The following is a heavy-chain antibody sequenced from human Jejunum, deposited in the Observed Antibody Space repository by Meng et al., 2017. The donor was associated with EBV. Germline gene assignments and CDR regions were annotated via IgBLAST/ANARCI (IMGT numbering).Heavy chain of an antibody. CDR1: GFGFSATW. J-gene: IGHJ4*02. D-gene: IGHD3-16*01. V-gene: IGHV3-15*01. CDR2: IKSGGGTT. CDR3: TAESSALTTNHYVWFGI. Sequence: EVQVVESXGGFVNPGGSLRLSGAASGFGFSATWMSWVRQAPGKGLEWVGRIKSGGGTTDYNAPVKGRFTISRDDSESTVHLQMNSLKTEDTAVYYCTAESSALTTNHYVWFGIWGQGTLVTVSS.